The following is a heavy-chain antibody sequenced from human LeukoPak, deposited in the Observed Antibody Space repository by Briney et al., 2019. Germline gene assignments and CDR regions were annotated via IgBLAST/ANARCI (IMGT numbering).Heavy chain of an antibody. J-gene: IGHJ4*02. CDR1: GFTFSSFW. V-gene: IGHV3-7*01. Sequence: GGSLRLSCTASGFTFSSFWMHWVRQAPGKGLEWVANIKQDGSEKYYVDSVKGRFTISRDNAKNTLYLQMSSLRAEDTAVYYCARGDAYALNYWGQGTLVTVSS. D-gene: IGHD2-2*01. CDR2: IKQDGSEK. CDR3: ARGDAYALNY.